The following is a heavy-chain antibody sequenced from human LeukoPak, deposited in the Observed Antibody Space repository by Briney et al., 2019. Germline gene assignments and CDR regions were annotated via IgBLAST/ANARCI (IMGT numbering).Heavy chain of an antibody. CDR2: FDPEDGET. CDR3: ATLAKDLVGAFDP. Sequence: ASVKVSCKASGYTFTGYYMHWVRQAPGKGLEWMGGFDPEDGETIYAQKFQGRVTMTEDTSTDTAYMELSSLRSEDTAVYYCATLAKDLVGAFDPWGQGTLVTVSS. J-gene: IGHJ5*02. D-gene: IGHD2-15*01. V-gene: IGHV1-24*01. CDR1: GYTFTGYY.